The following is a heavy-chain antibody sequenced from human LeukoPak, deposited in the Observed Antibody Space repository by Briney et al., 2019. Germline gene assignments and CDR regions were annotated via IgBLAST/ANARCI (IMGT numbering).Heavy chain of an antibody. Sequence: GGSLRLSCAASGFTFSSYATTWVRQAPGKGLEWVSIISASGLVAYYADSVKGRFTISRDNSNNTVFLQMKGLRDEDTALYYCAKAIYCSGGACHGIDFWGQGSLVTVSS. J-gene: IGHJ4*02. V-gene: IGHV3-23*01. D-gene: IGHD2-15*01. CDR1: GFTFSSYA. CDR2: ISASGLVA. CDR3: AKAIYCSGGACHGIDF.